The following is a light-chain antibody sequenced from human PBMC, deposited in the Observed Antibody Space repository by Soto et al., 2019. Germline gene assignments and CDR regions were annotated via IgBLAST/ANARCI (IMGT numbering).Light chain of an antibody. CDR3: QQYKNYYPA. CDR2: DAS. Sequence: DIQMTQSPSTLSESVGDRVTITCRASQSISDWLAWYQQKPGKAPKILIYDASSLESGVPSRFSGSGSGTEFTLTISSLQPDDFAIFYCQQYKNYYPAFGQGTRVEI. J-gene: IGKJ1*01. CDR1: QSISDW. V-gene: IGKV1-5*01.